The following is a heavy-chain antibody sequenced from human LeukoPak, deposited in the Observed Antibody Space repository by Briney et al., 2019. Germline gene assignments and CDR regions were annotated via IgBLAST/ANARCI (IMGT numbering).Heavy chain of an antibody. CDR1: GYTFTSYY. CDR3: ARETERLYGMDV. V-gene: IGHV1-46*01. J-gene: IGHJ6*02. Sequence: GASVKVFCKASGYTFTSYYMHWVRQAPGQGLEWMGIINPSGGSTSYAQKFQGRVTMTRDTSTSTVYMELSSLRSEDTAVYYCARETERLYGMDVWGQGTTVTVSS. CDR2: INPSGGST. D-gene: IGHD1-1*01.